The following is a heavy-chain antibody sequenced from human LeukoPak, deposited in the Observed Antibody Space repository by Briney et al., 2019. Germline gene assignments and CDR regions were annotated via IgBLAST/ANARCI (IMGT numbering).Heavy chain of an antibody. CDR1: GGSISSSSYY. Sequence: SETLSLTCTVSGGSISSSSYYWGWIRQPPGKGLEWIGSIYYSGSTYYNPSLKSRVTISVDTSKNQFSLKLSYVTPADTAVYYCARTKYYYDSSGYYYSYPFDYWGQGTLVTVSS. J-gene: IGHJ4*02. D-gene: IGHD3-22*01. CDR2: IYYSGST. CDR3: ARTKYYYDSSGYYYSYPFDY. V-gene: IGHV4-39*01.